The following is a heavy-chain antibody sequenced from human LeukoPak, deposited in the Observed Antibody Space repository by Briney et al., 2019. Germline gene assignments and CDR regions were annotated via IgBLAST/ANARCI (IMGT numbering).Heavy chain of an antibody. V-gene: IGHV3-11*01. CDR1: GITFSNYY. CDR2: ISSSGSNK. D-gene: IGHD2-21*01. CDR3: AKLAYCGGDCRYYFDY. Sequence: GGSLRLSCAASGITFSNYYMTWIRQAPGKGLEWVSYISSSGSNKYYADSVKGRFTISRDNAKNSLYLQMNSLRAEDTAVYYCAKLAYCGGDCRYYFDYWGQGTLVTVSS. J-gene: IGHJ4*02.